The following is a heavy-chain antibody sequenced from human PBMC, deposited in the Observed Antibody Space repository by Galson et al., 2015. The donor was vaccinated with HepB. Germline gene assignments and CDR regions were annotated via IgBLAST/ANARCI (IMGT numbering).Heavy chain of an antibody. Sequence: SLRLSCADSGSTLSKYDMHWVRQAPGKGLEWVAVISYDGRNNHHADSVKGRFSISRDNSKNTLSLQMNSLRAEDTAVYYCAKHKVGQLLNPEHFLFHYWGQGTLVTVSS. V-gene: IGHV3-30*18. CDR2: ISYDGRNN. CDR3: AKHKVGQLLNPEHFLFHY. J-gene: IGHJ4*02. CDR1: GSTLSKYD. D-gene: IGHD1-14*01.